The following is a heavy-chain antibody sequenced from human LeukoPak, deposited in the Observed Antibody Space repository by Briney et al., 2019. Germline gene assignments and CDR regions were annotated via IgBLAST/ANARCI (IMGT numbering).Heavy chain of an antibody. CDR3: ARGPFRDSHSD. V-gene: IGHV4-59*01. CDR1: GGSISSYY. D-gene: IGHD3-3*02. Sequence: SETLSLTCTVSGGSISSYYWSWIRQPPGKGLEWIGYIYYSGSTNYNPSLKSRATISVDTSKNQFSLKLSSVTAADTAVYYCARGPFRDSHSDWGQGTLVTVSS. CDR2: IYYSGST. J-gene: IGHJ4*02.